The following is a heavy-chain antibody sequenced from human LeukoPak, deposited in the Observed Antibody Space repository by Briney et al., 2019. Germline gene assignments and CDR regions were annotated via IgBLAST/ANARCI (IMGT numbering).Heavy chain of an antibody. J-gene: IGHJ5*02. V-gene: IGHV4-59*01. CDR3: ARGSWAGYGGNPVEFDP. Sequence: SETLSLTCAVYGGSFSGYYWSWIRQPPGKGLEWIGYIYYSGSTSYNPSLKSRVTISLDTSKNQFSLKLSSVTAADTAVYYCARGSWAGYGGNPVEFDPWGQGTLVTVSS. D-gene: IGHD4-17*01. CDR2: IYYSGST. CDR1: GGSFSGYY.